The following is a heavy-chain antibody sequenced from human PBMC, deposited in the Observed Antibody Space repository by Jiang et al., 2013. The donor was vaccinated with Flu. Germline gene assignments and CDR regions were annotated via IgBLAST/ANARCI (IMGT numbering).Heavy chain of an antibody. CDR3: AKGLGFCGTPSCPASHPNDRSPDY. CDR2: IVGSGGST. CDR1: GFTFSSYA. V-gene: IGHV3-23*01. D-gene: IGHD2-2*01. Sequence: QLLESGGGLVQPGGSLRLSCATSGFTFSSYAMMWVRQAPGKGLEWVSSIVGSGGSTYYADSVKGRFTISRDKSKSTQYLQMNSLRAEDTALYYCAKGLGFCGTPSCPASHPNDRSPDYWGQGTLVTVSS. J-gene: IGHJ4*02.